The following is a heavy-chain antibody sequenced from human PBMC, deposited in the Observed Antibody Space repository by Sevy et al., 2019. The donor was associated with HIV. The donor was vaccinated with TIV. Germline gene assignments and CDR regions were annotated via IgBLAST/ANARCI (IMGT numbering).Heavy chain of an antibody. Sequence: GGSLRLSCAASGFTFSSYWMHWVRQAPGKGLVWVSRINSDGSSTSYADSVKGRFTISRDNAKNTLYLQMNSLRAEDTAVYYCARDYPSTVKNYYYMDVWGKGTTVTVSS. J-gene: IGHJ6*03. V-gene: IGHV3-74*01. D-gene: IGHD4-4*01. CDR2: INSDGSST. CDR3: ARDYPSTVKNYYYMDV. CDR1: GFTFSSYW.